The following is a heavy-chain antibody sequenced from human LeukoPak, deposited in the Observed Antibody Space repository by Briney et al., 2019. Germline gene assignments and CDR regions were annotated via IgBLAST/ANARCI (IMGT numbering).Heavy chain of an antibody. V-gene: IGHV4-38-2*01. J-gene: IGHJ4*02. Sequence: SETLSLTCAVSGYSISSGYDWGWIRQPPGKGLEWMGSIYHSGSTYYNPSLKSRVTISVDTSKNQFSLKLSSVTAADTAVYYCARGRGGGDWGYFDYWGQGTLVTVSS. D-gene: IGHD2-21*01. CDR1: GYSISSGYD. CDR3: ARGRGGGDWGYFDY. CDR2: IYHSGST.